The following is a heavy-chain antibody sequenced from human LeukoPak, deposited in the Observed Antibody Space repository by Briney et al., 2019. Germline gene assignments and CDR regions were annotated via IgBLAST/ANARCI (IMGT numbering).Heavy chain of an antibody. CDR3: ARGALVDYDFWSDY. V-gene: IGHV4-34*01. CDR1: GGSFSGYY. Sequence: PSETLSLTCAVYGGSFSGYYWSWIRQPPGKGLEWIEEINHSGSTNYNPSLKSRVSISVDTSKNQFSLKLSSVTAADTAVYYCARGALVDYDFWSDYWGQGTLVTVSS. CDR2: INHSGST. J-gene: IGHJ4*02. D-gene: IGHD3-3*01.